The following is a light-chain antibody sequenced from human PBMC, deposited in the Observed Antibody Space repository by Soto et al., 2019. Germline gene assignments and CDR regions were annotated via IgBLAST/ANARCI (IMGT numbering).Light chain of an antibody. CDR2: DAS. CDR1: QSANSY. V-gene: IGKV3-11*01. J-gene: IGKJ5*01. Sequence: EIVLTQSPATLSLSPGERATLSCRASQSANSYLAWYQQKPGQAPRLLIYDASNRATGIPARFSGSGSGTDFTLTISSLEPEDFAVYYCQQRSNWLITFGQGTRLEIK. CDR3: QQRSNWLIT.